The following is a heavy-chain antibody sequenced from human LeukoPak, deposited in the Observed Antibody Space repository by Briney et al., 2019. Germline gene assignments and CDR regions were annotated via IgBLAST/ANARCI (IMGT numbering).Heavy chain of an antibody. CDR3: AKRLGDYDQFDY. V-gene: IGHV3-23*01. D-gene: IGHD4-17*01. CDR1: GFTFSSYA. J-gene: IGHJ4*02. Sequence: GGSLRLSCAASGFTFSSYAMSWVRQAPGKGLEWVSAISGSGGSTYYADSVRGRFTISRDNSKNTLYLQMNSLRAEDTAVYYCAKRLGDYDQFDYWGQGTLVTVSS. CDR2: ISGSGGST.